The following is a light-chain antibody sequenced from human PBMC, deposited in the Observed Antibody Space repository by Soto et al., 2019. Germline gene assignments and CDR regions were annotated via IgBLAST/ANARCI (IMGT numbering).Light chain of an antibody. CDR3: QQYGSSGT. Sequence: DIGLTQSPGTLSLSPGERATLSCRASQSVSNNYLACYQQKPGEPHRLLIYGASNRATGIPDRFSGSGSGTDFTLTISMLADEDFAEYCCQQYGSSGTFGQGTKVDIK. V-gene: IGKV3-20*01. J-gene: IGKJ1*01. CDR1: QSVSNNY. CDR2: GAS.